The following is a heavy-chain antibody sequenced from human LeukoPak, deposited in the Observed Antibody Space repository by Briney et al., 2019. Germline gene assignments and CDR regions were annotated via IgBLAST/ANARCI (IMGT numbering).Heavy chain of an antibody. J-gene: IGHJ4*02. CDR2: ISGSGGST. CDR1: GFTFSSYA. V-gene: IGHV3-23*01. CDR3: AKHMRGYSYGYFDY. D-gene: IGHD5-18*01. Sequence: GGSLRLSCAASGFTFSSYAMSWVRQAPGKGLEWVSAISGSGGSTYYADSVKGRFTISRDNSKNTLYLQMDSLRAEDTAVYYCAKHMRGYSYGYFDYWGQGTLATVSS.